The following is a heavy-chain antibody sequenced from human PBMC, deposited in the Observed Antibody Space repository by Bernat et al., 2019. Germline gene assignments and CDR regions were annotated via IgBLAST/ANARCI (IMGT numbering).Heavy chain of an antibody. Sequence: QVQLQESGPGLVKPSETLSLTCTVSGGSISSHYWSWIRQPPGKGLEWIGYIYYSGSTNYNPSLKSRVTISVDTSKNQFSLKLTSVTAADTAVYYCARWASPPSSFYYYYGMDVWGQGTTVTVSS. V-gene: IGHV4-59*08. CDR3: ARWASPPSSFYYYYGMDV. CDR2: IYYSGST. CDR1: GGSISSHY. J-gene: IGHJ6*02.